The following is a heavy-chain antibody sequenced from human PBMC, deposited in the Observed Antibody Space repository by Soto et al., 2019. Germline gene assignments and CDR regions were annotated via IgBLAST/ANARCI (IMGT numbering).Heavy chain of an antibody. Sequence: ESVGGLAQPGGSLRLSCAASGFTLSGYAMDWVRQAPGKGLEYVSGISSNGVGTYYAKSVQGRFTISRDNSKNTVYLQMGSLRPEDMAVYYCARRARPDFYYMDVWGKGTTVTVSS. J-gene: IGHJ6*03. CDR1: GFTLSGYA. CDR2: ISSNGVGT. D-gene: IGHD6-6*01. V-gene: IGHV3-64*01. CDR3: ARRARPDFYYMDV.